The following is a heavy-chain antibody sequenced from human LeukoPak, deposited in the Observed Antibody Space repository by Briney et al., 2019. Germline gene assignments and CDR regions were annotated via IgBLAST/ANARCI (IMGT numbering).Heavy chain of an antibody. CDR2: ISNNDGSDT. J-gene: IGHJ4*02. Sequence: PGGSLRLSCAASGFTFSSSAMSWVRQAPGKGLEWVSAISNNDGSDTTYADSVKGRFTISRDNAKDTLYLQMNSLRAEDTAVYYCARGLVGPDYWGQGTLVTVSS. V-gene: IGHV3-23*01. D-gene: IGHD2-8*02. CDR1: GFTFSSSA. CDR3: ARGLVGPDY.